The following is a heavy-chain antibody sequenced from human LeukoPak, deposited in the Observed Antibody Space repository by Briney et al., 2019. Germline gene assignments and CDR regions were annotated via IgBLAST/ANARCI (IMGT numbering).Heavy chain of an antibody. Sequence: MASETLSLTCTVSGGSISSGSYYWSWIRQPAGKGLEWIGRIYTSGSTNYNPSLKSRVTISVDTSKNQFSLKLSSVTAADTAVYYCARDRYQIVGATWDYYYYMDVWGKGTTVTISS. D-gene: IGHD1-26*01. CDR1: GGSISSGSYY. J-gene: IGHJ6*03. V-gene: IGHV4-61*02. CDR2: IYTSGST. CDR3: ARDRYQIVGATWDYYYYMDV.